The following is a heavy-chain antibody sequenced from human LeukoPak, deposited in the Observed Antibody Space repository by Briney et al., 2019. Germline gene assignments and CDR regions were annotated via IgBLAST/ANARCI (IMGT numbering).Heavy chain of an antibody. CDR3: AKAPSIAAAGRRGDYYYYGMDV. CDR1: GFTFSSYA. J-gene: IGHJ6*02. Sequence: PGGSLRLSCAASGFTFSSYAMSWVRQAPGKGLEWVSAISGSGGSTYYADSAKGRFTISRDNSKNTLYLQMNSLRAEDTAVYYCAKAPSIAAAGRRGDYYYYGMDVWGQGTTVTVSS. D-gene: IGHD6-13*01. CDR2: ISGSGGST. V-gene: IGHV3-23*01.